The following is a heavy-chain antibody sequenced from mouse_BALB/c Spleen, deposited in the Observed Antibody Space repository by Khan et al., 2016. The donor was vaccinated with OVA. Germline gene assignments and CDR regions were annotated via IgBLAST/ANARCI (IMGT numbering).Heavy chain of an antibody. CDR1: GYTFTSYV. CDR3: VRALHYYGSSYEGFAY. CDR2: IHPYTYAV. Sequence: EVQLQESGPELVKPGASVKMSCKVSGYTFTSYVMHWVKQKPGQGLEWIGYIHPYTYAVKYNEKFKGKATMTSDKSSSTAYMELSSLTSEDSAVLSLVRALHYYGSSYEGFAYWGQGTMVTVSA. J-gene: IGHJ3*01. D-gene: IGHD1-1*01. V-gene: IGHV1S136*01.